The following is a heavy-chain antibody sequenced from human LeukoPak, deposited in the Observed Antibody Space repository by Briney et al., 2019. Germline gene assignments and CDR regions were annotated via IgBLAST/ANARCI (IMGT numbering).Heavy chain of an antibody. D-gene: IGHD2-2*01. J-gene: IGHJ4*02. CDR3: AKLADCSSTSCYDH. CDR1: GGSISSSIYY. Sequence: SETLSLTCTVSGGSISSSIYYWGWIRQPPGKGLEWIGSIYYSGSTYYNPSLKSRVIISVDTSKNQFSLKLKSVTAADMAVYYCAKLADCSSTSCYDHWGQGTLVTVSS. V-gene: IGHV4-39*01. CDR2: IYYSGST.